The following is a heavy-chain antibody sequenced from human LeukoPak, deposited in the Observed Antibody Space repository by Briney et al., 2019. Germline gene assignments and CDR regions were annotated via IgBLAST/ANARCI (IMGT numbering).Heavy chain of an antibody. CDR3: ARDLGYCSGGSCYHDY. Sequence: SETLSLTCTVSGGSISSGSYYWSWIRQPAGKGLEWIGRIYTSGSTNYNPSLKSRVTISVDTSKNQFSLKLSSATAADTAVYYCARDLGYCSGGSCYHDYWGQGTLVTVSS. V-gene: IGHV4-61*02. D-gene: IGHD2-15*01. J-gene: IGHJ4*02. CDR1: GGSISSGSYY. CDR2: IYTSGST.